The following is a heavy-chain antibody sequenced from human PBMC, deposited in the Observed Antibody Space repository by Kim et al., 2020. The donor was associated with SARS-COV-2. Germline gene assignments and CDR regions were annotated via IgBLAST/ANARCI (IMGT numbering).Heavy chain of an antibody. V-gene: IGHV3-30-3*01. CDR2: ISYDGSNK. D-gene: IGHD2-15*01. J-gene: IGHJ6*02. Sequence: GGSLRLSCAASGFTFSSYAMHWVRQAPGKGLEWVAVISYDGSNKYYADSVKGRFTISRDNSKNTLYLQMNSLRAEDTAVYYCARDHIGGFYYYYGMDVWGQGTTVTVSS. CDR1: GFTFSSYA. CDR3: ARDHIGGFYYYYGMDV.